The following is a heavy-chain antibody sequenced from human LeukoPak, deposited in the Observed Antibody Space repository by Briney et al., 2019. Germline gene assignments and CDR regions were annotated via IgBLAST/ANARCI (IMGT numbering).Heavy chain of an antibody. J-gene: IGHJ4*02. Sequence: GSVIVSCKASGYTFTAYYLHWVRQAPGQGLEWMGWLNPYSGGTNYAQNFQGRVTMTRDTSINTAYMELSRLRSDDTAVYYCVRSSYDSSLQFDDYWGQGTLVT. D-gene: IGHD3-22*01. CDR1: GYTFTAYY. V-gene: IGHV1-2*02. CDR2: LNPYSGGT. CDR3: VRSSYDSSLQFDDY.